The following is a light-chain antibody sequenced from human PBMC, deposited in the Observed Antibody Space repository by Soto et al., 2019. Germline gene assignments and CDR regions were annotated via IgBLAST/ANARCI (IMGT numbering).Light chain of an antibody. V-gene: IGLV3-1*01. Sequence: SYELTQPPSVSVSLGQTASITCSGDKLGDKYACWYQQKPGQSPVLVIYQDSKRPSGIPERFSGSNSGNTATLTISGTQAMDEADYYCQAWDSSTAWEVFGGGTQLTVL. CDR2: QDS. CDR1: KLGDKY. CDR3: QAWDSSTAWEV. J-gene: IGLJ2*01.